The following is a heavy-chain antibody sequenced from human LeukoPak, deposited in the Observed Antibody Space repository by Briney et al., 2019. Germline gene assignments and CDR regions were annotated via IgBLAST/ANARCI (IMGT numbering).Heavy chain of an antibody. CDR1: GGTFSSYA. Sequence: SVKVSCKASGGTFSSYAISWVRQAPGQGLEWMGGIIPIFGTANYAQKFQGRVTITADESTSTAYMELSSLRSEDTAVYYCARVPGPLAGIDPWGQGTLVTVSS. D-gene: IGHD6-19*01. CDR2: IIPIFGTA. V-gene: IGHV1-69*13. CDR3: ARVPGPLAGIDP. J-gene: IGHJ5*02.